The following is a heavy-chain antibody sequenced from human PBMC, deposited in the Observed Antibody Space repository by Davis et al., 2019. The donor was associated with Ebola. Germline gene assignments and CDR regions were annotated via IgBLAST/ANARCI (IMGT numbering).Heavy chain of an antibody. CDR2: IYYSGST. J-gene: IGHJ4*02. V-gene: IGHV4-59*01. CDR3: ARLITTYFDY. Sequence: SETLSLTCTVSGGSISSYYWSWIRQPPGKGLEWIGYIYYSGSTNYNPSLKSRVTISGDTSKNQFSLKLSSVTAADTAVYYCARLITTYFDYWGQGTLVTVSS. D-gene: IGHD3-3*01. CDR1: GGSISSYY.